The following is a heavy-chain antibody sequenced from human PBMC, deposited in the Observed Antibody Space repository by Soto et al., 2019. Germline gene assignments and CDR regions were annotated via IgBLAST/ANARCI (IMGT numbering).Heavy chain of an antibody. J-gene: IGHJ5*02. D-gene: IGHD6-13*01. V-gene: IGHV4-59*08. CDR3: ARGQHPYYNWFDP. Sequence: PSETLSLTCTVSVGSISSYYWSWIRQPPGKGLEWIGYIYYSGSTNYNPSLKSRVTISVDTSKNQFSLKLSSVTAADTAVYYCARGQHPYYNWFDPWGQGTLVTVSS. CDR2: IYYSGST. CDR1: VGSISSYY.